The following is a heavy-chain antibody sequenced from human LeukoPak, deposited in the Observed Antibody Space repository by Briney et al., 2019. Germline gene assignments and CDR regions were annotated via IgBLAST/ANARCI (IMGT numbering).Heavy chain of an antibody. CDR1: GNYW. CDR3: VSFYETY. CDR2: INSDGSWT. D-gene: IGHD2/OR15-2a*01. Sequence: GGSLRLSYAASGNYWMHWVRQVPGKGLVWVSHINSDGSWTSYGDSVKGRFTISKDNAKNTVYLQMNSLRAEDTAVYYCVSFYETYWGRGTLVTVSS. V-gene: IGHV3-74*01. J-gene: IGHJ4*02.